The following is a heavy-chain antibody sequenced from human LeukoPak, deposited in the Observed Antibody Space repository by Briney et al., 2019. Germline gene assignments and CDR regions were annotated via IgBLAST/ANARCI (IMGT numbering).Heavy chain of an antibody. J-gene: IGHJ4*02. CDR1: GFTFRSYE. V-gene: IGHV3-48*03. CDR3: ARDQSSYNWNDPFDY. Sequence: GGSLRLSCAASGFTFRSYEMNWVRQAPGKVLEWVSYISGSGTTIYYADSVRGRFTISRDNSKNSLYLQMNSLTAEDTAVYYCARDQSSYNWNDPFDYWGQGTLVTVSS. CDR2: ISGSGTTI. D-gene: IGHD1-1*01.